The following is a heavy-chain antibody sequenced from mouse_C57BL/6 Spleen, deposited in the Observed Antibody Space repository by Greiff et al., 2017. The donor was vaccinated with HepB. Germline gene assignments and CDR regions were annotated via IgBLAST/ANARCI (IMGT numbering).Heavy chain of an antibody. CDR1: GYAFTNYL. D-gene: IGHD3-2*02. CDR2: INPGSGGT. CDR3: ARWGGDSSGYVSFAY. J-gene: IGHJ3*01. Sequence: VQLQQSGAELVRPGTSVKVSCKASGYAFTNYLIEWVKQRPGQGLEWIGVINPGSGGTNYKAKFKGKATLTADKSSSTAYMQLSSLTSEDSAVYFCARWGGDSSGYVSFAYWGQGTLVTVSA. V-gene: IGHV1-54*01.